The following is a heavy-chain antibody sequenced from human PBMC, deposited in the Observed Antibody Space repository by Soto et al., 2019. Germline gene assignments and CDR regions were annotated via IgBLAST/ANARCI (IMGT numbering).Heavy chain of an antibody. Sequence: EVQLVESGGGLVQPGGSLRLSCAASGFTISSYWMHWVRQAPGKGLVWVSRINSDGSSTSYADSVKGRFTISSDNAKNTLYLQMNSLRAEDTAVYYCAHSTPRRYFDLWGRGTLVTVSS. V-gene: IGHV3-74*01. CDR2: INSDGSST. CDR1: GFTISSYW. J-gene: IGHJ2*01. CDR3: AHSTPRRYFDL.